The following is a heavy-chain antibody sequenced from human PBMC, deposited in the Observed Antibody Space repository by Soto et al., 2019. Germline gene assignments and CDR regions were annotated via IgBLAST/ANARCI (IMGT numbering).Heavy chain of an antibody. V-gene: IGHV1-2*04. D-gene: IGHD2-15*01. J-gene: IGHJ6*02. CDR1: GGTFSRYA. CDR3: ARGDCSGGSCYGYYYGMDV. Sequence: ASVKVSCKASGGTFSRYAISWVRQAHGQGLEWMGWINPNSGGTNYAQKFQGWVTMTRDTSISTAYMELSRLRSDDTAVYYCARGDCSGGSCYGYYYGMDVWGQGTTVTVSS. CDR2: INPNSGGT.